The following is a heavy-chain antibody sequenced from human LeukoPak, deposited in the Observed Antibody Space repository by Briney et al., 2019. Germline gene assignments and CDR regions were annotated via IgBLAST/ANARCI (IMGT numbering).Heavy chain of an antibody. J-gene: IGHJ4*02. CDR2: ISGTGGNI. Sequence: GGSLRLSCVGTGFSFSTYAMTWVRQAPGKGLEWVSLISGTGGNIYYADSVKGRFTISRDNSKNTLYLQMNSLRAEDTAVYYCANSAVPAAILPGYWGQGTLVTVSS. V-gene: IGHV3-23*01. CDR1: GFSFSTYA. D-gene: IGHD2-2*01. CDR3: ANSAVPAAILPGY.